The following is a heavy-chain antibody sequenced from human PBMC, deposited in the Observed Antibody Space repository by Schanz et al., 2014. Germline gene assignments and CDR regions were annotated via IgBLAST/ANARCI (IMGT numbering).Heavy chain of an antibody. J-gene: IGHJ6*04. CDR3: ARDLSSLIQGDV. V-gene: IGHV3-30*03. D-gene: IGHD2-2*01. CDR1: GFTFSSYA. CDR2: ILYDGSNK. Sequence: VQLLESGGGLVQPGGSLRLSCAGSGFTFSSYAMSWVRQTPGKGLEWVAVILYDGSNKYYADSVKGRFTISRDNSKNTLYLQMNSLRAEDTAVYFCARDLSSLIQGDVWGKGTTVTVSS.